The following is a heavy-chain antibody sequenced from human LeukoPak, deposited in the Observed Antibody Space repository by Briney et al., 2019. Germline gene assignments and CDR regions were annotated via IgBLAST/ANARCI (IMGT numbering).Heavy chain of an antibody. CDR3: ARGRVDTAMVTPLYYFDY. CDR2: INHSGST. V-gene: IGHV4-34*01. CDR1: GGSFSGYY. D-gene: IGHD5-18*01. J-gene: IGHJ4*02. Sequence: SETLSLTCAVYGGSFSGYYWSWIRQPPGKGPEWIGEINHSGSTNYNPSLKSRVTISVDTSKNQFSLKLSSVTAADTAVYYCARGRVDTAMVTPLYYFDYWGQGTLVTVSS.